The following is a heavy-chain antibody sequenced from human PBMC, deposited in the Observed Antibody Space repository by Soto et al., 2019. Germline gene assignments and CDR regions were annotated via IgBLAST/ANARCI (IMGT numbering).Heavy chain of an antibody. CDR3: ARSLPRMRGFLFHF. V-gene: IGHV5-51*01. CDR1: GYIFSSYW. Sequence: LGESLKISCKGSGYIFSSYWIGWVRLMPGKGLEWMGIVYPGDSDTRYSPSFQGQVTISADKSISTAFLQWSSLKASDAAMYYCARSLPRMRGFLFHFSGPGTMVTVST. J-gene: IGHJ4*02. CDR2: VYPGDSDT. D-gene: IGHD2-15*01.